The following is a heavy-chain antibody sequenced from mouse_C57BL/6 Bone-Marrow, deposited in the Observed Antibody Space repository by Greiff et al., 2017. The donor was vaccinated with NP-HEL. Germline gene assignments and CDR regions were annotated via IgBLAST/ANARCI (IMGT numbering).Heavy chain of an antibody. V-gene: IGHV5-9*01. CDR2: ISGGGGNT. CDR3: ASPLAGY. CDR1: GFTFSSYT. J-gene: IGHJ2*01. D-gene: IGHD6-1*01. Sequence: EVKLMESGGGLVKPGGSLKLSCAASGFTFSSYTMSWVRQTPEKRLEWVATISGGGGNTYYPDSVKGRVTISRDNAKNTLYLQMSSLRSEDTALYYCASPLAGYWGQGTTLTVSS.